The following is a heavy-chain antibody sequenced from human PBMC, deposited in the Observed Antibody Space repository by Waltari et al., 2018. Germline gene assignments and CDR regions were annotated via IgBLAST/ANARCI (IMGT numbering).Heavy chain of an antibody. CDR2: IWYDGSNK. J-gene: IGHJ4*02. V-gene: IGHV3-33*08. CDR1: GFTFSSYS. CDR3: ARDWPWRGGPDY. Sequence: VQLVESGGGLVQPGGSLRLSCAASGFTFSSYSMNWVRQAPGKGLEWVAIIWYDGSNKYYADSVKGRFTISRDNSKNTLYLQMNSLRAEDTAVYYCARDWPWRGGPDYWGQGTLVTVSS. D-gene: IGHD1-1*01.